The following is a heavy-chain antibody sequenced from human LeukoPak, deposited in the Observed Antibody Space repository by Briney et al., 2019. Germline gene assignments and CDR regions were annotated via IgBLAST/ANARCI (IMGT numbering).Heavy chain of an antibody. J-gene: IGHJ6*02. V-gene: IGHV1-8*01. CDR3: ASASPRSGWYLDHRNYYYYGMDV. CDR1: GYTFTSYD. D-gene: IGHD6-19*01. Sequence: ASVKVSCKASGYTFTSYDINWVRQATGQGLEWMGWMNPNSGNTGYAQKFQGRVTMTRNTSISTAYMELSSLRSEDTAVYYCASASPRSGWYLDHRNYYYYGMDVWGQGTTATVSS. CDR2: MNPNSGNT.